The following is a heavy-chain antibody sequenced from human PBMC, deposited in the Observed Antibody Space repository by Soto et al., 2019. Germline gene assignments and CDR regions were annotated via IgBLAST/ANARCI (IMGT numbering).Heavy chain of an antibody. CDR2: IIPIFGTA. J-gene: IGHJ3*02. V-gene: IGHV1-69*01. CDR1: GGTLSSYA. CDR3: ARLVGATFPARHDAFDI. Sequence: QVQLVQSGAEVKKPGSSVKVSCKASGGTLSSYAISWVRQAPGQGLEWMGGIIPIFGTANYAQKFQGRVTITADESTSTAYMELSSLRSEDTAVYYCARLVGATFPARHDAFDIWGQGTMVTVSS. D-gene: IGHD1-26*01.